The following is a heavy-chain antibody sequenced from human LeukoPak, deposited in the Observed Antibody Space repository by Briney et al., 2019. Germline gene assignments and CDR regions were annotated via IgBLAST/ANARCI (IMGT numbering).Heavy chain of an antibody. D-gene: IGHD3-10*01. J-gene: IGHJ4*02. CDR1: SGSISTSNYY. V-gene: IGHV4-39*07. CDR3: ARDYYGSGNFDY. Sequence: PSETLSLTCTVSSGSISTSNYYWGWVRQPPGKALEWIGNIFYSGSTYYSPSLKSRVTISLDTSRNQFSLKLNSVTAADTAVYYCARDYYGSGNFDYWGQGTLVTVSS. CDR2: IFYSGST.